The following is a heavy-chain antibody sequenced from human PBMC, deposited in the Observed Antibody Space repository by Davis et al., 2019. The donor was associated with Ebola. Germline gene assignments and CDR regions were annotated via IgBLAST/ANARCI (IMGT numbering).Heavy chain of an antibody. D-gene: IGHD1-26*01. J-gene: IGHJ4*02. CDR2: ISYDGSNK. V-gene: IGHV3-30-3*01. Sequence: GESLKISCAASGFTFSSYAMHWVRQAPGKGLEWVAVISYDGSNKYYADSVKGRFTISRDNSKNTLYLQMNSLRAEDTAVYYCARVSWLGSYCDYWGQGTLVTVSS. CDR3: ARVSWLGSYCDY. CDR1: GFTFSSYA.